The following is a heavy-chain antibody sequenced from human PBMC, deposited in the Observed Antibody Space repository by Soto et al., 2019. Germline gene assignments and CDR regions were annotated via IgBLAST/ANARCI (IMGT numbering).Heavy chain of an antibody. J-gene: IGHJ4*02. Sequence: EVHLLESGGGLVQPGGSLRLSCAASGFTFSNSAMTWVRQALGKGPEWVSSIGRTNNTHYADSVKGRFAIYRDNSQNTLSLQINSPTAEDTAVYFCGRVYAYSYRTDHWVQGTLVTVSS. CDR3: GRVYAYSYRTDH. D-gene: IGHD2-8*01. CDR1: GFTFSNSA. CDR2: IGRTNNT. V-gene: IGHV3-23*01.